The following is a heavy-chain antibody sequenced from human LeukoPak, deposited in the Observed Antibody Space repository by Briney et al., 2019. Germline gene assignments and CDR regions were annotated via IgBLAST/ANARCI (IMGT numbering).Heavy chain of an antibody. CDR1: GGTFSSYA. Sequence: GSSVKVSCKASGGTFSSYAISWVRQAPGQGLEWMGGIIPIFGTANYAQKSQGRVTITADESTSTAYMELSSLRSEDTAVYYCARAGGYYYGMDVWGQGTTVTVSS. V-gene: IGHV1-69*01. D-gene: IGHD4-23*01. J-gene: IGHJ6*02. CDR2: IIPIFGTA. CDR3: ARAGGYYYGMDV.